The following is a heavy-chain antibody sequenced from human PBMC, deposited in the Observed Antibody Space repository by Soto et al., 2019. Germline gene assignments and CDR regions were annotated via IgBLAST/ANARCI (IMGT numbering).Heavy chain of an antibody. CDR2: IYYSGST. CDR3: ARGSGDCSSTSRYATFDY. J-gene: IGHJ4*02. CDR1: GGSFSRYY. Sequence: QVQLQESGPGLVEPAETLSLTCTVSGGSFSRYYWSWIRQPPVKGLEWIGYIYYSGSTNYNPSLKSRVTISVDTYKNQFSLKLSSVSAAATSVYYCARGSGDCSSTSRYATFDYWGQGTLVTVSS. V-gene: IGHV4-59*01. D-gene: IGHD2-2*03.